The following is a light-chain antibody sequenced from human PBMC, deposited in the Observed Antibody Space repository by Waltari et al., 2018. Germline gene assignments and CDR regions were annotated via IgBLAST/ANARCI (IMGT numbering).Light chain of an antibody. J-gene: IGLJ2*01. CDR1: SNDIGGSNY. Sequence: QSALTQPRSVSGSHAQSVPISCSGTSNDIGGSNYVPLYQQYPGKAPKLIIYDVNKRPPGVPDRFSGSKSGNTASLTISGLQTEDEADYYCCSYAGPDNHVVFGGGTKMTVL. CDR3: CSYAGPDNHVV. CDR2: DVN. V-gene: IGLV2-11*01.